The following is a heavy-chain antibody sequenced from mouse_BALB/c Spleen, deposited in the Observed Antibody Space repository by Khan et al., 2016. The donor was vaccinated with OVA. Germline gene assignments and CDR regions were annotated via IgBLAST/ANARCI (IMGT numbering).Heavy chain of an antibody. CDR3: ARRITTSKGDNIVMAY. V-gene: IGHV5-6*01. J-gene: IGHJ4*01. D-gene: IGHD1-2*01. CDR2: ISSGGHYT. Sequence: EVELVESGGDLVKPGGSLKLSCAASGFTFSSYGMSWVRQTPDKRLEWVATISSGGHYTYFPDSVRGRFTISRDNAKNTLYLQMSSLKSEDTAMXYCARRITTSKGDNIVMAYWGKGTSVTVSS. CDR1: GFTFSSYG.